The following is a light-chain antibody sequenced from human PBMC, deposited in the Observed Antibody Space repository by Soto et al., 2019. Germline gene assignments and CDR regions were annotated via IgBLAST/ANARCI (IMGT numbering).Light chain of an antibody. CDR2: GAS. J-gene: IGKJ1*01. Sequence: PGERVRLSCRASQSVSSSYLAWYQQKPGQAPRLLIYGASSRATGIPDRFSGSGSGTDFTLTISRLEPEDFAVYYCQQYGRSGTFGQGTNV. CDR1: QSVSSSY. CDR3: QQYGRSGT. V-gene: IGKV3-20*01.